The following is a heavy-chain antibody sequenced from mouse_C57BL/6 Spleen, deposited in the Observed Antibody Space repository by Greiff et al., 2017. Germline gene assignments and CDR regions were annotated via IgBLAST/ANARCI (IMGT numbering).Heavy chain of an antibody. J-gene: IGHJ2*01. Sequence: VKLQESGPELVKPGASVKISCKASGYAFSSSWMNWVKQRPGKGLEWIGRIYPGDGDTNYNGKFKGKATLTADKSSSTAYMQLSSLTSEDSAVYFCARSITTVVAPFDYWGQGTTLTVSS. CDR1: GYAFSSSW. CDR2: IYPGDGDT. CDR3: ARSITTVVAPFDY. D-gene: IGHD1-1*01. V-gene: IGHV1-82*01.